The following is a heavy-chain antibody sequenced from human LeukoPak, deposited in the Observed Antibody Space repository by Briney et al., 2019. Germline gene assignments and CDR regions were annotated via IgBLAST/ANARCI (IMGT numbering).Heavy chain of an antibody. CDR1: GFTFSDYY. D-gene: IGHD3-22*01. CDR2: TRNKANGYTT. CDR3: ARVFHYDRGDYRYFDY. Sequence: PGGSLRLSCAASGFTFSDYYMDWVRQAPGKGLEWVGRTRNKANGYTTEYAACVKGRFTISRDDSRNSLYLQMNSLKTEDTAVYYCARVFHYDRGDYRYFDYWGQGTLVTVSS. V-gene: IGHV3-72*01. J-gene: IGHJ4*02.